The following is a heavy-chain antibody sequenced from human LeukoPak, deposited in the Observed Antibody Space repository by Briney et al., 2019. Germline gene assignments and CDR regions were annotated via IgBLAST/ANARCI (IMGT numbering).Heavy chain of an antibody. J-gene: IGHJ4*02. CDR1: GGTFSSYA. V-gene: IGHV1-69*04. D-gene: IGHD6-19*01. Sequence: SVKVSCKASGGTFSSYAISWVRQAPGQGLEWMGRIIPILGIANYAQKLQGRVTITADKSTSTAYMELSSLRSEDTAVYYCARQVEYSSAEEFDYWGQGTLVTVSS. CDR2: IIPILGIA. CDR3: ARQVEYSSAEEFDY.